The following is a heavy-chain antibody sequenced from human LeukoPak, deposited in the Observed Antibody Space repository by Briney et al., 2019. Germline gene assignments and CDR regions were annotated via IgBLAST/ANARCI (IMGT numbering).Heavy chain of an antibody. CDR1: GGSFSGYY. Sequence: SETLSRTCAVYGGSFSGYYWSWIRQPPGKGLEWIGEINHSGSTNYNPSLKSRVTISVDTSKNQFSLKLSSVTAADTAVYYCARGRVGSGWYVYWGQGTLVTVSS. J-gene: IGHJ4*02. V-gene: IGHV4-34*01. CDR2: INHSGST. CDR3: ARGRVGSGWYVY. D-gene: IGHD6-19*01.